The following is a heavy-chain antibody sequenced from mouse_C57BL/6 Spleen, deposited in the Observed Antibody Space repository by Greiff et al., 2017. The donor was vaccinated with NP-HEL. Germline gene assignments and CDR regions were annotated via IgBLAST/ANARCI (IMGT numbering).Heavy chain of an antibody. CDR3: ARGMGLLPPYWYFDV. CDR1: GFTFSDYY. Sequence: DVKLVESEGGLVQPGSSMKLSCTASGFTFSDYYMAWVRQVPEKGLEWVANINYDGSSTYYLDSLKSRFIISRDNAKNILYLQMSSLKSEDTATYYCARGMGLLPPYWYFDVWGTGTTVTVSS. J-gene: IGHJ1*03. CDR2: INYDGSST. D-gene: IGHD1-1*01. V-gene: IGHV5-16*01.